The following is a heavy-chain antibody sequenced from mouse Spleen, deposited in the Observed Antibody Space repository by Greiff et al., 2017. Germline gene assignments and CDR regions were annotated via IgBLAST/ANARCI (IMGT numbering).Heavy chain of an antibody. CDR3: ARHEMITTSGFAY. CDR1: GFTFSSYA. Sequence: EVKLVESGGGLVKPGGSLKLSCAASGFTFSSYAMSWVRQTPEKRLEWVATISSGGSYTYYPDSVKGRFTISRDNAKNTLYLQMSSLRSEDTAMYYCARHEMITTSGFAYWGQGTLVTVSA. J-gene: IGHJ3*01. V-gene: IGHV5-9-3*01. CDR2: ISSGGSYT. D-gene: IGHD2-4*01.